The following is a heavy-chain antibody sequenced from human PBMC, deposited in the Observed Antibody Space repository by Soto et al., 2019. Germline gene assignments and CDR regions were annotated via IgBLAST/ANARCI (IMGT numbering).Heavy chain of an antibody. CDR3: AHIVVAGLGYYFDY. J-gene: IGHJ4*02. Sequence: QITLKESGPTLVKPTQTLTLTCTFSGFSLSSTRMAVGWIRQPPGKALEWLALIYWDDDKRYSPFLKSRLTITKDTSQNQVVLTMSNMDPVDTARYYCAHIVVAGLGYYFDYWGQGTLVTVCS. CDR2: IYWDDDK. CDR1: GFSLSSTRMA. V-gene: IGHV2-5*02. D-gene: IGHD6-19*01.